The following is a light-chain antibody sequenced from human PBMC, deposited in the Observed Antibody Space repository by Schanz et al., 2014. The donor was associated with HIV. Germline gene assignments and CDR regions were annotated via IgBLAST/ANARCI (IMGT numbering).Light chain of an antibody. J-gene: IGLJ1*01. CDR1: SSNIGSKT. CDR3: QSYDSTLSGYV. Sequence: QSVLTQPASASGTPGQRVTISCSGSSSNIGSKTVNWYQHPPGTAPKLLIYSNNQRPSGVPDRFSGSKSGTSASLAISGLQSEDEADYYCQSYDSTLSGYVFGTGTKVTVL. CDR2: SNN. V-gene: IGLV1-44*01.